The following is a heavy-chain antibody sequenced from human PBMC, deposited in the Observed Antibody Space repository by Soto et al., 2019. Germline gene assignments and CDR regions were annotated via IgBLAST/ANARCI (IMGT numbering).Heavy chain of an antibody. CDR3: AKSQWLVHYYFDY. CDR2: ISGSGGSK. V-gene: IGHV3-23*01. Sequence: GGSLRLSCAASGFTFSSYALSWGRQASGKGLEWVSAISGSGGSKYYADSVKGRFTISRDNSKNTLYLQMNSLRAEDTAVYYCAKSQWLVHYYFDYWGQGTLVTVSS. D-gene: IGHD6-19*01. CDR1: GFTFSSYA. J-gene: IGHJ4*02.